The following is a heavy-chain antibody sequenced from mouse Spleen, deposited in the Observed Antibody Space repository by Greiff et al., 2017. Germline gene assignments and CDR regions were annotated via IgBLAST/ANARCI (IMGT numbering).Heavy chain of an antibody. CDR1: GFNIKNTY. V-gene: IGHV14-3*01. CDR3: VIYYGDYVEVWFAY. CDR2: IDPANGNT. J-gene: IGHJ3*01. D-gene: IGHD2-13*01. Sequence: EVKLQESVAELVRPGASVKLSCTASGFNIKNTYMHWVKQRPEQGLEWIGRIDPANGNTKYAPKFQGKATITADTSSNTAYLQLSSLTSEDTAIYYCVIYYGDYVEVWFAYWGQGTLVTVSA.